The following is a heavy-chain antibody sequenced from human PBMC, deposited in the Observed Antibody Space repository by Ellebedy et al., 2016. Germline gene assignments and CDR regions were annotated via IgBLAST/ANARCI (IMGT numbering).Heavy chain of an antibody. Sequence: GESLKISXAASGFTFSSYGMHWVRQAPGKGLEWVAVISYDGSNKYSADSMKGRFTISRDNSKNTLYLQMNSLRTEDTAVYYCAKDSLGYNYYFDYWGQGTLVTVSS. CDR2: ISYDGSNK. V-gene: IGHV3-30*18. CDR3: AKDSLGYNYYFDY. CDR1: GFTFSSYG. D-gene: IGHD5-24*01. J-gene: IGHJ4*02.